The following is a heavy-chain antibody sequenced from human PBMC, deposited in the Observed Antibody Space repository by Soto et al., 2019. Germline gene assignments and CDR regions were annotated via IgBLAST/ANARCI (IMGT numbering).Heavy chain of an antibody. V-gene: IGHV3-53*01. Sequence: EVQLVESGGGLIQPGGSLRLSCAVSGFTVSNNYMCWVRQAPGKGLEGVSVIYSGGYTAYGDSVKGRFTISRDNSTNTFLFKINTRTAADTPVFSGGTPPGGGGYWGQGTVVTVSS. CDR3: GTPPGGGGY. CDR1: GFTVSNNY. J-gene: IGHJ4*02. D-gene: IGHD3-10*01. CDR2: IYSGGYT.